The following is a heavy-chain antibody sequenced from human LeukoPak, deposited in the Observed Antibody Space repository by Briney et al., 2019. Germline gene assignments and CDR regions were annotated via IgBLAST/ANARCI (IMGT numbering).Heavy chain of an antibody. Sequence: SETLSLTCTVSDGSISGYYWSWIRQPPGKGLEWLGYVYYTGSTNYNPSLKSRVTISVDTSKNQFSLKLSSVTAADTAVYYCARAYSSSSFYFDYWGQGTLVTVSS. J-gene: IGHJ4*02. V-gene: IGHV4-59*01. CDR1: DGSISGYY. CDR3: ARAYSSSSFYFDY. D-gene: IGHD6-6*01. CDR2: VYYTGST.